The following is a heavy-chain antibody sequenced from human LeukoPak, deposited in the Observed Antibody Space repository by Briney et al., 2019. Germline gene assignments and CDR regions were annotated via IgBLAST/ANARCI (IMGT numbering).Heavy chain of an antibody. CDR1: GYTFTSYG. J-gene: IGHJ4*02. CDR3: ARDFDSSGWYGLDDY. Sequence: GASVKVSCKASGYTFTSYGISWVRQAPGQGLEWMGWISAYNGNTNYAQKLQGRVTMTTDTSTSTAYMGLRSLRSDDTAVYYCARDFDSSGWYGLDDYWGQGTLVTVSS. CDR2: ISAYNGNT. V-gene: IGHV1-18*01. D-gene: IGHD6-19*01.